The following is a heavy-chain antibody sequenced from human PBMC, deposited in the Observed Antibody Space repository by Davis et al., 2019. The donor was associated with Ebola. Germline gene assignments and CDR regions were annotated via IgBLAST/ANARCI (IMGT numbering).Heavy chain of an antibody. Sequence: PGGSLRLSCAASGFTFSDYYMSWIRQAPGKGLEWVSYISSSGSTIYYADSVKGRFTISRDNAKNSLYLQMNSLKTEDTAVYYCTRQMVVAAFDFDYWGQGTLVTVSS. J-gene: IGHJ4*02. CDR1: GFTFSDYY. CDR3: TRQMVVAAFDFDY. CDR2: ISSSGSTI. D-gene: IGHD2-15*01. V-gene: IGHV3-11*01.